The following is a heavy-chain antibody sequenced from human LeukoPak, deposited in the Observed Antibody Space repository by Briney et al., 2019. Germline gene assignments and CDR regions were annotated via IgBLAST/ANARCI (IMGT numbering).Heavy chain of an antibody. D-gene: IGHD3-10*01. Sequence: ASVKVSCKASGYTFTGYYMHLVRQAPGPGLEWMGWINPNSGGTNYAQKFQGRVTMTRDTSISTAYMEPSRLRSDDTAVYYCARDRRGVPRNWFDPWGQGTLVTVSS. CDR1: GYTFTGYY. V-gene: IGHV1-2*02. J-gene: IGHJ5*02. CDR3: ARDRRGVPRNWFDP. CDR2: INPNSGGT.